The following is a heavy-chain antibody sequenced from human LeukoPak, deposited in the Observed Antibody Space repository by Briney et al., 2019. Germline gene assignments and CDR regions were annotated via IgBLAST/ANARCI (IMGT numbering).Heavy chain of an antibody. D-gene: IGHD5-18*01. V-gene: IGHV1-2*02. Sequence: ASVKVSCKASGYTFTGYYMHWVRPAPGQGLEWMGWINPNSGGTNYAQKFQGRVTMTRATSISTAYMELSRLRSDDTAVYYCATLGDSYGDPFFDYWGQGTLVTVSS. CDR1: GYTFTGYY. CDR3: ATLGDSYGDPFFDY. CDR2: INPNSGGT. J-gene: IGHJ4*02.